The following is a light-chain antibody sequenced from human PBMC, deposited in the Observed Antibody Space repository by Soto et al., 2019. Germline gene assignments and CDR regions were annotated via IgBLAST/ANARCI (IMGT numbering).Light chain of an antibody. CDR1: QSVSSD. CDR3: QQYNNWPRT. Sequence: EIVLTQSPGTLSLSPRERSTLSCRASQSVSSDLAWYHQKPGQAPRLLIYGASTRATGIPARFSGSGSGTEFTLTINSLQSEDFAVYYCQQYNNWPRTFGQGTKVDIK. J-gene: IGKJ1*01. V-gene: IGKV3-15*01. CDR2: GAS.